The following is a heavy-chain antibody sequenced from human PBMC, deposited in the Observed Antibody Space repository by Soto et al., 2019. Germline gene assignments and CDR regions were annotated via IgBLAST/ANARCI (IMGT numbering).Heavy chain of an antibody. V-gene: IGHV3-23*01. D-gene: IGHD6-19*01. CDR1: GFTFSSYA. J-gene: IGHJ4*02. Sequence: GGFLRLSCAASGFTFSSYAMSWVRQAPGKGLEWVSGVSGSGGTTYYADSVKGRFTISRDNSKNTLYLQMNSLRAEDTAVYYCAKGTGISVAGVDYWGQGTLVTVSS. CDR2: VSGSGGTT. CDR3: AKGTGISVAGVDY.